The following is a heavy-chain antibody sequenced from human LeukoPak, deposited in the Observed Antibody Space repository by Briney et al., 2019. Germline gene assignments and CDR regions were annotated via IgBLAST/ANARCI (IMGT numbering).Heavy chain of an antibody. CDR2: ISSNGGST. V-gene: IGHV3-64D*06. Sequence: GWSLTQSCSSSGCIFSSYAMHWVRQAPGKGLEYVSAISSNGGSTYYADSVKGRFTISRDNSKNTLYLQMSSLRAEDTAVYYCVKDFYDILTGYNYFDYWGQGTLVTVSS. J-gene: IGHJ4*02. CDR3: VKDFYDILTGYNYFDY. CDR1: GCIFSSYA. D-gene: IGHD3-9*01.